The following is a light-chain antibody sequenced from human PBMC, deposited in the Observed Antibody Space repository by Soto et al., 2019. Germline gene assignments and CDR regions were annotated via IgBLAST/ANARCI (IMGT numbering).Light chain of an antibody. CDR3: QQYNNWPPWT. CDR2: GAS. CDR1: QSVSSN. V-gene: IGKV3-15*01. J-gene: IGKJ1*01. Sequence: EIVMTQSPATLSVSPGERATLSCRASQSVSSNLAWYQQKPGQAPRLLIYGASTRATVIPARFSGSGSGTEFTLTISSLQSEDFAVYYCQQYNNWPPWTFGQGTKVDI.